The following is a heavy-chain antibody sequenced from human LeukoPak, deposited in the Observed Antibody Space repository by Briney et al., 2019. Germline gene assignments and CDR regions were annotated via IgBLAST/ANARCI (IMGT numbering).Heavy chain of an antibody. CDR1: GFTFSSYS. V-gene: IGHV3-48*04. CDR2: ISSSSSTI. CDR3: ARAPVVPAAIGYYYYYMDV. Sequence: GGSLRLSCAASGFTFSSYSMNWVRQAPGKGLEWVSYISSSSSTIYYADSVKGRFTISRDNAKNSLYLQMNSLRAEDTAVYYCARAPVVPAAIGYYYYYMDVWGKGTTVTVSS. D-gene: IGHD2-2*02. J-gene: IGHJ6*03.